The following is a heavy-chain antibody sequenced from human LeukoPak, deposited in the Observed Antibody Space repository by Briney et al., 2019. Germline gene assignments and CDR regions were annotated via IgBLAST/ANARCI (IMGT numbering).Heavy chain of an antibody. Sequence: GVSLRLSCAASGFTFSSYSMNWVRQAPGKGLEWVSYISSSSSTIYYADSVKGRFTISRDNAKNSLYLQMNSLRDEDTAVYYCARGGRYCSSTSCYTRAFDYWGQGTLVTVSS. CDR2: ISSSSSTI. V-gene: IGHV3-48*02. D-gene: IGHD2-2*02. CDR3: ARGGRYCSSTSCYTRAFDY. J-gene: IGHJ4*02. CDR1: GFTFSSYS.